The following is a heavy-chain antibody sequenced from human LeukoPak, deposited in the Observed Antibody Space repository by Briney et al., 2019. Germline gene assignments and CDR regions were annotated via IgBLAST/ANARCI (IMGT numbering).Heavy chain of an antibody. V-gene: IGHV3-23*01. J-gene: IGHJ4*02. Sequence: GGSLRLSCAASGFTFSSYAMSWIRQAPEKGLEWVSTISGSAISTYYADSVKGRFTISRDNSRSTLYLQMNSLRAEDTALFYCAKGDNNILTGYYNSFDSWGQGTLVTVSS. CDR2: ISGSAIST. D-gene: IGHD3-9*01. CDR1: GFTFSSYA. CDR3: AKGDNNILTGYYNSFDS.